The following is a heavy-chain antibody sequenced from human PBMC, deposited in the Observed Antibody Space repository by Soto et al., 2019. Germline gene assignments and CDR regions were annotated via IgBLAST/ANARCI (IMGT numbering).Heavy chain of an antibody. CDR1: GGSISSSNW. V-gene: IGHV4-4*02. D-gene: IGHD6-19*01. CDR2: IYHSGST. J-gene: IGHJ5*02. Sequence: SETLSLTCAVSGGSISSSNWWSWVRQPPGKGLEWIGEIYHSGSTNYNPSLKSRVTISVDKSKNQFSLKLSSVTAADTAVYYCARKGFGPGEIDNGWYDGWFDPWGQGTLVT. CDR3: ARKGFGPGEIDNGWYDGWFDP.